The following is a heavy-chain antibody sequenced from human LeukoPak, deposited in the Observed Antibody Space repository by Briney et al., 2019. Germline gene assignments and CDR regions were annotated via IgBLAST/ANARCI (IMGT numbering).Heavy chain of an antibody. D-gene: IGHD3-3*01. V-gene: IGHV3-23*01. CDR2: ISGSGGST. CDR1: GFTFSSYA. CDR3: ARDNSIDYDFWSGYSSPNNWFDP. Sequence: GGSLRLSCAASGFTFSSYAMSWVRQAPGKGLEWVSAISGSGGSTYYADSVKGRFTISRDNSKNTLYLQMNSLRAEDTAVYYCARDNSIDYDFWSGYSSPNNWFDPWGQGTLVTVSS. J-gene: IGHJ5*02.